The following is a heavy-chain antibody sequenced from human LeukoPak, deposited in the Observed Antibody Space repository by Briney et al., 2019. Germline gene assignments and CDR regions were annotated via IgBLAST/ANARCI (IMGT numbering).Heavy chain of an antibody. J-gene: IGHJ4*02. CDR1: GFTFSSYS. D-gene: IGHD3-16*02. V-gene: IGHV3-21*01. CDR2: ISSSSSYI. Sequence: RGGSLRLSCAASGFTFSSYSMNWVRQAPGKGLQWVSSISSSSSYIYYADSVKGRFTISRDNAKNSLYLQMNSLRAEDTAVYYCARGDDYDYVWGSYRLGYYFDYWGQGTLVTVSS. CDR3: ARGDDYDYVWGSYRLGYYFDY.